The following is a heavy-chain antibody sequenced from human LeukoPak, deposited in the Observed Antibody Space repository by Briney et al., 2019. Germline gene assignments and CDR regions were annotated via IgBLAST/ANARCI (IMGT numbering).Heavy chain of an antibody. Sequence: GASVKVSCKASGYTFTSYGISWVRQAPGQGLEWMGWISAYNGNTNYAQKLQGRVTMTTDTSTSTAYMELRSLRSDDTAVYYCARDRRLGVTIKLFDYWGQGTLVTVSS. V-gene: IGHV1-18*01. CDR1: GYTFTSYG. CDR3: ARDRRLGVTIKLFDY. J-gene: IGHJ4*02. CDR2: ISAYNGNT. D-gene: IGHD4-4*01.